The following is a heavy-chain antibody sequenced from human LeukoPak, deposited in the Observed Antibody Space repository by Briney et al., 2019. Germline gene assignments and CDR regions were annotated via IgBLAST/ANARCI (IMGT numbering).Heavy chain of an antibody. V-gene: IGHV1-8*01. CDR1: GYTFTSYD. CDR3: ARGIQLWLHPFDY. Sequence: ASVKASCKASGYTFTSYDINWVRRATGQGLEWMGWMNPNSGNTGYAQKFQGRVTMTRNTSISTAYMELSSLRSEDTAVYYCARGIQLWLHPFDYWGQGTLVTVSS. J-gene: IGHJ4*02. CDR2: MNPNSGNT. D-gene: IGHD5-18*01.